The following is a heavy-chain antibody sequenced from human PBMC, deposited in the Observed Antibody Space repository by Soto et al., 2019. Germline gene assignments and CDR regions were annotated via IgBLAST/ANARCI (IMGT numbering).Heavy chain of an antibody. Sequence: ASVKVSCKASGYTFTSYGIHWVRQAPGQRLEWTGWINAGNGNTKYSEKFQGRVTITRDTSASTAYLELGSLRSEDTAVYYCARDPNVRSADSHHYYYGMDVWGQGTTVTVSS. D-gene: IGHD2-21*01. CDR2: INAGNGNT. V-gene: IGHV1-3*01. CDR1: GYTFTSYG. J-gene: IGHJ6*02. CDR3: ARDPNVRSADSHHYYYGMDV.